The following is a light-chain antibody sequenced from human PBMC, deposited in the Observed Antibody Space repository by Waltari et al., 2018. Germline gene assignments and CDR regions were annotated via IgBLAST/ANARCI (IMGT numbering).Light chain of an antibody. CDR1: SSNIGTNY. Sequence: QSVLTQPPSVSAAPGQKVTISCSGSSSNIGTNYVSWYQQLPGTAPKLLIYESNKRPPGIPDRFSGSKSGTSATLGITGRQTGDEADYYCGTWDSSLRSVVFGGGTKLTVL. J-gene: IGLJ2*01. CDR2: ESN. V-gene: IGLV1-51*02. CDR3: GTWDSSLRSVV.